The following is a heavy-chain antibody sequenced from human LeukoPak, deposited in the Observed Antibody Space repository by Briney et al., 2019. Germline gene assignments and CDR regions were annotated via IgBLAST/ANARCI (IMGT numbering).Heavy chain of an antibody. CDR2: IYPGDSDT. J-gene: IGHJ4*02. Sequence: GESLKISCKGSGYIFTSYWIGWVRQMPGKGLEWMGIIYPGDSDTRYSPSFQGQVTISADKSISTAYLQWSSLKASDTAMYYCARHETMVRGVIGYWGQGTLVTVSS. CDR3: ARHETMVRGVIGY. D-gene: IGHD3-10*01. V-gene: IGHV5-51*01. CDR1: GYIFTSYW.